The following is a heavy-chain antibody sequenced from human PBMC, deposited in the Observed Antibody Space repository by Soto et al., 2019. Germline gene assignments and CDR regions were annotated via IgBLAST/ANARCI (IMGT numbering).Heavy chain of an antibody. V-gene: IGHV1-3*01. D-gene: IGHD3-22*01. CDR2: INAGNGNT. CDR3: ASGYYDSSGYYAPEPLDY. Sequence: GASVKVSCEASGYTFTSYAMPWVRQAPGQRLEWMGWINAGNGNTKYSQKFQGRVTITRDTSASTAYMELSSLRSEDTAVYYCASGYYDSSGYYAPEPLDYWSQGTLVTVS. J-gene: IGHJ4*02. CDR1: GYTFTSYA.